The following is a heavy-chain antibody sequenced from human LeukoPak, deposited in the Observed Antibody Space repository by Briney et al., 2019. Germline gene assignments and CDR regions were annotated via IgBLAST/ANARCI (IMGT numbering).Heavy chain of an antibody. V-gene: IGHV3-48*03. D-gene: IGHD3-3*01. CDR3: ARDSLDFWSGYYFDY. J-gene: IGHJ4*02. CDR1: GFTFSSYE. CDR2: ISSSGSTI. Sequence: GGSLRLPCAASGFTFSSYEMNWVRQAPGKGLEWVSYISSSGSTIYYADSVKGRFTISRDNAKNSLYLQMNSLRAEDTAVYYCARDSLDFWSGYYFDYWGQGTLVTVSS.